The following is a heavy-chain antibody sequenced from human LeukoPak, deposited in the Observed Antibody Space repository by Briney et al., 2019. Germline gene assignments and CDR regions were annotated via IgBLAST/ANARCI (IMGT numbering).Heavy chain of an antibody. Sequence: ASVKVSCKASGGTFSSYTISWVRQAPGQGLEWMGRIIPILDIANYAQKFQGRVTMTRDTSISTAYMELSRLRSDDTAVYYCARAPYDFWSGYYYYYMGVWGKGTTVTVSS. V-gene: IGHV1-69*02. CDR3: ARAPYDFWSGYYYYYMGV. CDR1: GGTFSSYT. D-gene: IGHD3-3*01. J-gene: IGHJ6*03. CDR2: IIPILDIA.